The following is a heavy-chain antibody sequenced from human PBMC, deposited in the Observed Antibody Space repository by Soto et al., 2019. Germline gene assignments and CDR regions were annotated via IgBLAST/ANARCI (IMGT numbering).Heavy chain of an antibody. CDR1: GGTFSSYT. CDR2: IIPILGIA. CDR3: ARDQIGGCYRTAYYYYGMDV. V-gene: IGHV1-69*08. D-gene: IGHD1-26*01. J-gene: IGHJ6*02. Sequence: QVQLVQSGAEVKKPGSSVKVSCKASGGTFSSYTISWVRQAPGQGLEWMGRIIPILGIANYAQKFQGRVMITADKSTSTAYMELSSLRSEDTAVYYCARDQIGGCYRTAYYYYGMDVWGQGTTVTVSS.